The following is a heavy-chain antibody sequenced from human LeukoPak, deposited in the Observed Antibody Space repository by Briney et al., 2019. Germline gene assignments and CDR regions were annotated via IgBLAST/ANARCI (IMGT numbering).Heavy chain of an antibody. J-gene: IGHJ4*02. CDR1: GLTFSKYW. CDR2: IKQDGSDK. Sequence: GGSLRLSCAASGLTFSKYWMNWVRQAPGKGLEWVAIIKQDGSDKYYEDSVKGRFTISRDNAKNSLYLQMNSLRAEDTAVYYCARGLRCLDYWGQGTLVTVSS. CDR3: ARGLRCLDY. V-gene: IGHV3-7*03. D-gene: IGHD4-17*01.